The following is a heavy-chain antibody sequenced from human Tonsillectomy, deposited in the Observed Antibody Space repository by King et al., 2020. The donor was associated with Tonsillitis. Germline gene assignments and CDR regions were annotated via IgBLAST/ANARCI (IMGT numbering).Heavy chain of an antibody. V-gene: IGHV3-15*01. CDR2: IKSKTEGGTT. CDR3: PTVKVGTIRNNYNYYVMDV. J-gene: IGHJ6*02. CDR1: GFTFSNVW. Sequence: VQLVESGGGLVKPGGSLKLSCAASGFTFSNVWMNWVRQGPGKGLEWVGRIKSKTEGGTTDYAAPVKGRFTISRDDSKDTLYMQMSSLKTEDTSVYYCPTVKVGTIRNNYNYYVMDVWGQGTTVTVSS. D-gene: IGHD1-26*01.